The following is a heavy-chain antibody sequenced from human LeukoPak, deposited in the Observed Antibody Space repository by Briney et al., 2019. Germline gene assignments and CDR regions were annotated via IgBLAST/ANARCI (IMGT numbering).Heavy chain of an antibody. CDR2: ISSSSSTI. CDR3: ASLYGDYVNGMDV. CDR1: GFTFSSYS. Sequence: GGSLRLSCAASGFTFSSYSMNWVRQAPGKGLEWVSYISSSSSTIYYADSVKGRFTISRDNAKNSLYLQMNSLRAEDTAVYYCASLYGDYVNGMDVWGQGTTVTVSS. D-gene: IGHD4-17*01. V-gene: IGHV3-48*04. J-gene: IGHJ6*02.